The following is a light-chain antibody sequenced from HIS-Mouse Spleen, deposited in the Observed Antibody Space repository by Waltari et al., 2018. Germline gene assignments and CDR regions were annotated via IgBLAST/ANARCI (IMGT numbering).Light chain of an antibody. CDR2: EGS. Sequence: QSALTQPASVSGSPGQSITISCTGTTSDVGSSNLVSSYQQHPGKAPKLMIYEGSKRHSGVSNRFSGSKSGNTASLTISGLQAEDEADYYCCSYAGSSTYWVFGGGTKLTVL. J-gene: IGLJ3*02. V-gene: IGLV2-23*01. CDR3: CSYAGSSTYWV. CDR1: TSDVGSSNL.